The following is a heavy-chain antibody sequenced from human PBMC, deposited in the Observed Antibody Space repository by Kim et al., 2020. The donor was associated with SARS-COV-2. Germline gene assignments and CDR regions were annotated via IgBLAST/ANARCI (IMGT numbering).Heavy chain of an antibody. J-gene: IGHJ3*02. CDR3: ARVHPPSIFGGVDAFDI. D-gene: IGHD3-3*01. CDR1: GYTFTSFV. CDR2: INDYNGNT. Sequence: ASVKVSCKASGYTFTSFVISWVRQAPGQGLEWMGWINDYNGNTNYAQKLQGRVTMTTDTSTSTAYMELRSLRSDDTAVYYCARVHPPSIFGGVDAFDIWGQGTTVTVSS. V-gene: IGHV1-18*01.